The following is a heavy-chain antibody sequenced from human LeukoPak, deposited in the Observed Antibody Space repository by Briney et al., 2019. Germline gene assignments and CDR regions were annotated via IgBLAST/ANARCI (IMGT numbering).Heavy chain of an antibody. Sequence: PSETLSLTCPVSGGSLSSYYWSWIRQPPGKGLEWVGYIYYSGSTNYNPSLKSRVTISVDTSKNQFSLKLSSVTAADTAVYYCARDGSYSNYFDYWGQGTLVTVSS. CDR3: ARDGSYSNYFDY. CDR1: GGSLSSYY. J-gene: IGHJ4*02. V-gene: IGHV4-59*01. D-gene: IGHD4-11*01. CDR2: IYYSGST.